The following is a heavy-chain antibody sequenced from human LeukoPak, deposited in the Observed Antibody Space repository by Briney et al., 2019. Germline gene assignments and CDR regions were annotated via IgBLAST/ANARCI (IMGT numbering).Heavy chain of an antibody. Sequence: GGSLRLSCAASGFIFTDYGMHWVRQAPGKGLEWLTFIRYDGSDKYYADSVKGRFTISRDNSKNTLYLQMNSLTSEDTAVYYCAKEGTASKSSDLDHWGQGILVTVSS. CDR2: IRYDGSDK. J-gene: IGHJ4*02. D-gene: IGHD1/OR15-1a*01. V-gene: IGHV3-30*02. CDR3: AKEGTASKSSDLDH. CDR1: GFIFTDYG.